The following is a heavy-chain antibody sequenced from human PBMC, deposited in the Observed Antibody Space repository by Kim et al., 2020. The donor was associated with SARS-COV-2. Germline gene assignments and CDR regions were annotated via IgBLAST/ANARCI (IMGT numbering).Heavy chain of an antibody. CDR3: ARDQGETSAQAQRFIRVKDDAFDI. D-gene: IGHD1-26*01. V-gene: IGHV1-18*01. Sequence: ASVKVSCKASGYTFTSYGISWVRQAPGQGLEWMGWISAYNGNTNYAQKLQGRVTMTTDTSTSTAYMELRSLRSDDTAVYYCARDQGETSAQAQRFIRVKDDAFDIWGQGTMVTVSS. J-gene: IGHJ3*02. CDR2: ISAYNGNT. CDR1: GYTFTSYG.